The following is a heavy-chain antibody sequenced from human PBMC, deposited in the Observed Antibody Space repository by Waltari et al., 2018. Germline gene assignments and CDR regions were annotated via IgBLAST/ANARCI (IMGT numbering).Heavy chain of an antibody. Sequence: EVQLLESGGGLVQPGGSLGLSCVASGFSFGTFYMSWVRQAPGKGLEWVSTISASGVNAYYADAVKGRFTFSRDNSKNTLFLQMSSLRAEDTALYYCARSLRGYYTSPLDYWAQGILVTVSS. V-gene: IGHV3-23*01. CDR3: ARSLRGYYTSPLDY. CDR1: GFSFGTFY. D-gene: IGHD3-3*01. J-gene: IGHJ4*02. CDR2: ISASGVNA.